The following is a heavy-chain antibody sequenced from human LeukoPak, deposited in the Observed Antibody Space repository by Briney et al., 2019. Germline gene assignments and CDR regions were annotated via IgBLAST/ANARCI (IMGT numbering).Heavy chain of an antibody. J-gene: IGHJ3*02. D-gene: IGHD6-19*01. V-gene: IGHV7-4-1*02. CDR2: VNTNTGNP. CDR3: ARGAWGSGWYVPPDAFDI. CDR1: GYTFTSYA. Sequence: ASVKVSCKASGYTFTSYAMNWVRQAPGQGLEWMGWVNTNTGNPTYAQGFTGRFVFSLDTSVSTAYLQISSLKAEDTAVYYCARGAWGSGWYVPPDAFDIWGQGTMVTVSS.